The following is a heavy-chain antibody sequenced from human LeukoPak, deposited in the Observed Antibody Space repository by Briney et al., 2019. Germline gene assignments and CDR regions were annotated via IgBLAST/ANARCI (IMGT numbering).Heavy chain of an antibody. D-gene: IGHD6-19*01. CDR1: GFTFSSYW. V-gene: IGHV3-74*01. CDR3: ARDSVAGLDY. Sequence: GGSLRLSCAASGFTFSSYWMHWVRHAPGKGPVWVSRIASDGSSTRYADSVKGRFTISRDNAKNTLYLQMNSLRAEDTAVYYCARDSVAGLDYWGQGTLVTVSS. J-gene: IGHJ4*02. CDR2: IASDGSST.